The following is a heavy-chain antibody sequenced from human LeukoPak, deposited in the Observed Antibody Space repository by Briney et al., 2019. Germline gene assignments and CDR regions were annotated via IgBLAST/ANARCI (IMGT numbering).Heavy chain of an antibody. CDR3: ARARGGYLGY. J-gene: IGHJ4*02. V-gene: IGHV3-30*09. CDR2: ISYDGNKI. Sequence: GGSLRLSCAASGFTFRHYALHWVRQAPGKGLEWVAVISYDGNKIYYPDSVGGRFAISRDNSNYTSYLQMNSLTPDDTALYYCARARGGYLGYWGQGALVTVSS. CDR1: GFTFRHYA. D-gene: IGHD3-22*01.